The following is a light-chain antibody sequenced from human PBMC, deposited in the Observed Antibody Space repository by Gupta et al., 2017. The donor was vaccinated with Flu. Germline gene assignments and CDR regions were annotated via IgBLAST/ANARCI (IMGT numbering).Light chain of an antibody. Sequence: DIVMKQSPDTLSVSPGERVTLSCRASHSIINNVSWYQQRPGQAPRLLIYGASTRATGIPPRFSGSGAGTDFTLTISSLQSEDFAVYYCQQYNNGPPLSFGGGTKVELK. CDR1: HSIINN. J-gene: IGKJ4*01. CDR3: QQYNNGPPLS. V-gene: IGKV3-15*01. CDR2: GAS.